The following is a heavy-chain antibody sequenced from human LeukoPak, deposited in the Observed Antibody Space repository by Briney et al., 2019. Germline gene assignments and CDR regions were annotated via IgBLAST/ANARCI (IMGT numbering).Heavy chain of an antibody. CDR3: AKVGDILTGRYYFDY. CDR1: GFTFSSYG. Sequence: PGGSLRLSCAASGFTFSSYGMHWVRQAPGKGLEWVAFIRYDGSNKYYADSVKGRFTISRDNSKNTLYLQMNSLRAEDTAVYYCAKVGDILTGRYYFDYWGQGTLVTVSS. D-gene: IGHD3-9*01. CDR2: IRYDGSNK. V-gene: IGHV3-30*02. J-gene: IGHJ4*02.